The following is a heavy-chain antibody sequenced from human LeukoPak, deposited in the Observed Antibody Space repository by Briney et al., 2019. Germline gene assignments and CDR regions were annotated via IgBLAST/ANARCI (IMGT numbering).Heavy chain of an antibody. V-gene: IGHV3-7*01. CDR3: ARGGYCSGGSCYSGFGFDY. CDR2: IKQDGSEK. CDR1: GFTFSSDW. Sequence: GGSLRLSCAASGFTFSSDWMSWGRQAPGKGLEWVANIKQDGSEKYYVDSVKGRFTISRDNAKISLYLQMNSLRAEDTAVYYCARGGYCSGGSCYSGFGFDYWGQGTLVTVSS. J-gene: IGHJ4*02. D-gene: IGHD2-15*01.